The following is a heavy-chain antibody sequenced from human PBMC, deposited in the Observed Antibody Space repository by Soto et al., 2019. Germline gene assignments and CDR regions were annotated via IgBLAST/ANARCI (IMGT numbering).Heavy chain of an antibody. Sequence: QVRLVQSGAEVKKPGSSVKVSCEASGGTFISYTFSWVRQAPGHGLAWMGGIVPMHRTANYVQKFQGRVSISPDECTNAVYMELSSLRPDDTAVYYCARDCGNTDCFDMDVWGQGTKVIVSS. CDR3: ARDCGNTDCFDMDV. CDR1: GGTFISYT. J-gene: IGHJ6*02. CDR2: IVPMHRTA. D-gene: IGHD3-9*01. V-gene: IGHV1-69*16.